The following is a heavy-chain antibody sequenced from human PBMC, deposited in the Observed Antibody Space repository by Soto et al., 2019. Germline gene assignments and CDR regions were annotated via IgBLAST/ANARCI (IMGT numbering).Heavy chain of an antibody. D-gene: IGHD2-21*01. CDR2: IRGSATTT. CDR1: GFTFSNYA. CDR3: AKDILVVPPGMDV. Sequence: EVQLLESGVGMVQPGGSLRLSCIASGFTFSNYAMSWVRQAPGKGLEWVSAIRGSATTTYYANSVTGRFTIYRDNSKNTLYLQMNSLRVEDTAIYYCAKDILVVPPGMDVWGQGTTVTVSS. V-gene: IGHV3-23*01. J-gene: IGHJ6*02.